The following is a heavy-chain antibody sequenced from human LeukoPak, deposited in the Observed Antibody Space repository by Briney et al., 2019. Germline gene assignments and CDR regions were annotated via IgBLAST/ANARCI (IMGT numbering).Heavy chain of an antibody. V-gene: IGHV1-2*02. CDR1: GYTFTGYY. CDR3: ASNGDPRGVAAAKDYYYYYMDV. CDR2: INPNSGGT. Sequence: AAVKVSCKASGYTFTGYYMHWVRQAPGQGLEWMGWINPNSGGTNYAQKFQGRVTMTRDTSISTAYMELSRLRSDDTAVYYCASNGDPRGVAAAKDYYYYYMDVWGKGTTVTVSS. J-gene: IGHJ6*03. D-gene: IGHD2-15*01.